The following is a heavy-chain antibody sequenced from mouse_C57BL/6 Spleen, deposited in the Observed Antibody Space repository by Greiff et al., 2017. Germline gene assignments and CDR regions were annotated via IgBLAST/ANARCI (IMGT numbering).Heavy chain of an antibody. J-gene: IGHJ4*01. D-gene: IGHD1-2*01. V-gene: IGHV1-53*01. CDR1: GYTFTSYW. CDR3: ARSGTLRRDYYAMDY. CDR2: INPSNGGT. Sequence: QVQLQQPGTELVKPGASVKLSCKTSGYTFTSYWMHWVKQRPGQGLEWIGNINPSNGGTNYNEKFKSKTTLTVDKSSSTAYMQLSSLTSEDSAVYYCARSGTLRRDYYAMDYWGQGTSVTVSS.